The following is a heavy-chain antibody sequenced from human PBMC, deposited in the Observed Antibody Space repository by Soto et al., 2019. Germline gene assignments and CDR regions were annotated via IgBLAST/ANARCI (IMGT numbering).Heavy chain of an antibody. V-gene: IGHV1-69*01. Sequence: QVQLAQSGAEVKKPGSSVKVSCKASGGTFSSYAISWVRQAPGQGLEWMGGIIPIFGTANYAQKFQGRVTITADESTSTAYMELSSLRSEDTAVYYCARVQSAAGTTAGWFDPWGQGTLVTVSS. CDR3: ARVQSAAGTTAGWFDP. CDR2: IIPIFGTA. CDR1: GGTFSSYA. J-gene: IGHJ5*02. D-gene: IGHD1-1*01.